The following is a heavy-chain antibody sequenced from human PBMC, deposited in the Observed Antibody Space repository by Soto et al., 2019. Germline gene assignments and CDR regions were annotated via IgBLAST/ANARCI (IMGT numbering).Heavy chain of an antibody. V-gene: IGHV1-69*01. CDR1: GGTFRSYA. Sequence: QVQLVQSGAEVKKPGSSVKVSCKASGGTFRSYAISWVRQAPGQGLEWMGGIIPMLNTGNYAQNFQGRVTLTADESTSTVYMELSSLRSEDTAVYYWARDSLEEWLAYWGQGTLVTVSS. CDR3: ARDSLEEWLAY. D-gene: IGHD6-19*01. J-gene: IGHJ4*02. CDR2: IIPMLNTG.